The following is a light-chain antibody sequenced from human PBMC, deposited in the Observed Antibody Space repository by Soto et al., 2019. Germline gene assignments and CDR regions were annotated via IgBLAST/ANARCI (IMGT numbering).Light chain of an antibody. CDR3: QHYNSYSEA. J-gene: IGKJ1*01. CDR2: DAS. V-gene: IGKV1-5*01. CDR1: QSISSW. Sequence: DIPMTQSPSTLSASLGDRVTITCRASQSISSWLAWYQQKPGKAPKLLIYDASSLESGVPSRFSGSGSGTEFTLTISSLQPDDFATYYCQHYNSYSEAFGQVTKVDI.